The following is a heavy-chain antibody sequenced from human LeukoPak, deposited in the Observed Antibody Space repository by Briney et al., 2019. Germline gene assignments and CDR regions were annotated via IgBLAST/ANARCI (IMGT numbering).Heavy chain of an antibody. Sequence: ASVKVSCKVSGYTLTELSMHWVRQAPGKGLEWMGGFDPEDGETIYAQKFQGRVTMTEDTSTDTAYMELSSLRSEDTAVYYCETGIGTAARYYFDYWGQGTLVTVSS. J-gene: IGHJ4*02. CDR1: GYTLTELS. CDR3: ETGIGTAARYYFDY. CDR2: FDPEDGET. D-gene: IGHD6-6*01. V-gene: IGHV1-24*01.